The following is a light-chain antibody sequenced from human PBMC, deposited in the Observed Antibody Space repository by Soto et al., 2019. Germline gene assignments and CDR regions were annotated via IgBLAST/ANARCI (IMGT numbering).Light chain of an antibody. CDR3: QQYNNWPSPRYT. V-gene: IGKV3-15*01. CDR2: GAS. J-gene: IGKJ2*01. Sequence: EIVMTQSPATLSVSPGERATLSCRASQSVSSNLAWYQQKPGQAPRLLIYGASTRATGIPARFSGSGSGTEFTLTISSLQSEDCAVYYCQQYNNWPSPRYTLGQGTKLEIK. CDR1: QSVSSN.